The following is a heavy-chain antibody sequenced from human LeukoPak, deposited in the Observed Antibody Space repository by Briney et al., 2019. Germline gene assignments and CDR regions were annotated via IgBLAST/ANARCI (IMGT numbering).Heavy chain of an antibody. CDR3: ARTGGYCSGGSCYRRYYYYYYGMDV. Sequence: PSQTLSLTCAVSGGSISSGGYSWSWIRQPPGKGLEWIGYIYHSGSTYYNPSLKSRVTISVDRSKNQFSLKLSSVTAADTAVYYCARTGGYCSGGSCYRRYYYYYYGMDVWGQGTTVTVSS. J-gene: IGHJ6*02. V-gene: IGHV4-30-2*01. CDR1: GGSISSGGYS. CDR2: IYHSGST. D-gene: IGHD2-15*01.